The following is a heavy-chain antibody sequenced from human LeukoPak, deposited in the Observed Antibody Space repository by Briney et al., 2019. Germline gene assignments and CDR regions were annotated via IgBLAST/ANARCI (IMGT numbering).Heavy chain of an antibody. CDR1: GYTFTSYA. V-gene: IGHV7-4-1*02. J-gene: IGHJ1*01. D-gene: IGHD3-10*01. CDR2: INTNTGNP. CDR3: ARCPESYYYGPHNFQH. Sequence: ASVKVSCKASGYTFTSYAMNWVRQAPGQGLEWMGWINTNTGNPTYAQGFTGRFVFSLDTSVSTAYLQISSLKAEDTAVYYCARCPESYYYGPHNFQHWGQGTLVTVSS.